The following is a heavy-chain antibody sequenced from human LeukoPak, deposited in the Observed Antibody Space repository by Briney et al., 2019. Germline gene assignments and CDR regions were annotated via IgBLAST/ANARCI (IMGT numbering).Heavy chain of an antibody. D-gene: IGHD3-22*01. V-gene: IGHV1-46*01. CDR2: INPSGGST. CDR1: GYTVTSYY. CDR3: ARDGSSGYASDAFDI. J-gene: IGHJ3*02. Sequence: ASVKFSCKASGYTVTSYYMHWVRQATGQGLEWMGIINPSGGSTSYAQKFQGRVTMTRDTSTSTAYMELSSLRSEDTAVYYCARDGSSGYASDAFDIWGQGTMVTVSS.